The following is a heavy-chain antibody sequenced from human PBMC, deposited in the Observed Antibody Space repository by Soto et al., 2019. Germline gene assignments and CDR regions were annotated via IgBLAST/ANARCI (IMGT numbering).Heavy chain of an antibody. CDR3: TRDKGDKVAYGMDV. Sequence: AGGSLRLSCAVSGFTVSSCEMNWVRQAPGKGLEWVSYINTGGVTIYADSVKGRFTISRDNAQNSLLMQMNSLRAEDTAIYYCTRDKGDKVAYGMDVWGQGTTVTVSS. D-gene: IGHD3-16*01. J-gene: IGHJ6*02. CDR2: INTGGVTI. V-gene: IGHV3-48*03. CDR1: GFTVSSCE.